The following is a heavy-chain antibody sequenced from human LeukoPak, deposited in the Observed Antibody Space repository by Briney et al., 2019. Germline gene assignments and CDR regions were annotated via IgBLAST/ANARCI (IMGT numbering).Heavy chain of an antibody. V-gene: IGHV3-7*03. CDR3: AREPGTDYRKYYFDY. CDR1: GFTFNSYW. D-gene: IGHD3/OR15-3a*01. J-gene: IGHJ4*02. Sequence: QPGGSLRLSCAVSGFTFNSYWMIWVRQAPGKGLEWVASIRQDGSDRYYVDSVKGRFTISRDNAKNSLYLQMNSLRAEDTAVYYCAREPGTDYRKYYFDYWGQGTLVTVSS. CDR2: IRQDGSDR.